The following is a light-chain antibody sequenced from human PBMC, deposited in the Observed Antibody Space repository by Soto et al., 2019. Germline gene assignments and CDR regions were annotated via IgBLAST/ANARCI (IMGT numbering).Light chain of an antibody. J-gene: IGKJ1*01. CDR3: QQYGSTPPT. CDR2: GAS. CDR1: QSVRSNY. V-gene: IGKV3-20*01. Sequence: EIVLTQSPVTLSLSPGERATLSCRASQSVRSNYLAWYQQKPGQAPRLIIYGASSRATDIPDRFSGSGSGKDFSLTISRLEPEDFAVYSCQQYGSTPPTFGQGTKVEIK.